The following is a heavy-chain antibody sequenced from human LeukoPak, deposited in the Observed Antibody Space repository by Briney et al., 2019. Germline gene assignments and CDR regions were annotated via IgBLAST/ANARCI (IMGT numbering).Heavy chain of an antibody. J-gene: IGHJ4*02. Sequence: GGSLRLSCAASGFTFSSYAMSWVRQAPGKGLEWVANIQHDGSEKYYVDSVKGRFTISRDNAKNSLYLQMNSLRVDDTAVYYCAGIWSAYYLDFVDYWGQGTLVTVSS. D-gene: IGHD3-3*01. CDR1: GFTFSSYA. CDR2: IQHDGSEK. V-gene: IGHV3-7*01. CDR3: AGIWSAYYLDFVDY.